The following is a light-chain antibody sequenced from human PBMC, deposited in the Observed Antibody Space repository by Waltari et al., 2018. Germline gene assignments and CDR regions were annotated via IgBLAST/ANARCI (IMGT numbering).Light chain of an antibody. CDR3: AEWDDGLSGPV. J-gene: IGLJ3*02. V-gene: IGLV1-47*01. CDR1: SSNIGTNY. Sequence: QSVLTQPPSVSGTPGQGVTISCSGSSSNIGTNYVYWYQQLPRTAPNLLIFRNDQRPSGVPDRFSASKSGTSASRAISGLRSGDEADYYCAEWDDGLSGPVFGGGTKLTVL. CDR2: RND.